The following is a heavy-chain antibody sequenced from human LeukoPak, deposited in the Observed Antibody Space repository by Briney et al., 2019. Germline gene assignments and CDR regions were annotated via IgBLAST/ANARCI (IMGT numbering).Heavy chain of an antibody. CDR1: GDSVSSKSAA. CDR2: TYYRSKWYN. D-gene: IGHD3-22*01. Sequence: QTLSLTCALSGDSVSSKSAAWDWIRQSPSRGLEWLGRTYYRSKWYNDYAESVKSRITVNPDTSKNQFSLLLNSVTPEDTAVYYCARSSGWFDYWGQGTLVTVSS. CDR3: ARSSGWFDY. J-gene: IGHJ5*01. V-gene: IGHV6-1*01.